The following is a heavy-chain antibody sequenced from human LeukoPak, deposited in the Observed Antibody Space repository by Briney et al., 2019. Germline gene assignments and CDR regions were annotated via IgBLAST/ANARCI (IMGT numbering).Heavy chain of an antibody. V-gene: IGHV3-21*01. CDR1: GFTFSSYS. Sequence: GGSLRLSCAASGFTFSSYSMNWVRQAPGKGLEWVSSISSSSSYIYYADSVKGRFTISRDNAKNSLYLQMNSLRAEDTAVYYCARLSVGSGSYYNPYYYYYYMDVWGKGTTVTVSS. CDR3: ARLSVGSGSYYNPYYYYYYMDV. D-gene: IGHD3-10*01. J-gene: IGHJ6*03. CDR2: ISSSSSYI.